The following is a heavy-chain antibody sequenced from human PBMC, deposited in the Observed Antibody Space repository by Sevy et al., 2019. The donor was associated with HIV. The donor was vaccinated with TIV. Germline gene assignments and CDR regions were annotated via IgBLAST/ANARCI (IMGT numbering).Heavy chain of an antibody. CDR3: HENQAHYKYTLNLKMWTHTDVATEISEWAAGGGVHYDPDEIAYYFYYYNMDV. V-gene: IGHV3-23*01. J-gene: IGHJ6*03. D-gene: IGHD3-22*01. CDR1: GFSFDSYG. Sequence: GGSLRLSCAVSGFSFDSYGMTWVRQAPGKGLEWVSAISGSGTRTYYADSVKGRFIISRDNSKKTLDLQMNSLRAEDTGKVPHHENQAHYKYTLNLKMWTHTDVATEISEWAAGGGVHYDPDEIAYYFYYYNMDVWGKGTTVTVSS. CDR2: ISGSGTRT.